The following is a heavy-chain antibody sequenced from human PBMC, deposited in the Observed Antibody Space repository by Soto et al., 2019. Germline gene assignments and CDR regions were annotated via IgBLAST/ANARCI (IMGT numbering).Heavy chain of an antibody. CDR3: ARLGAYYQAMDS. D-gene: IGHD3-22*01. V-gene: IGHV4-59*08. CDR1: AGSLSPNY. CDR2: IYYAGTT. Sequence: SETLSLTCTVSAGSLSPNYWSWIRQPPGKGLEWIGYIYYAGTTTYNPSLQSRVSISLDMAKNEVSLKLTSVTAADTAVYFCARLGAYYQAMDSWGQGTLVTVSS. J-gene: IGHJ1*01.